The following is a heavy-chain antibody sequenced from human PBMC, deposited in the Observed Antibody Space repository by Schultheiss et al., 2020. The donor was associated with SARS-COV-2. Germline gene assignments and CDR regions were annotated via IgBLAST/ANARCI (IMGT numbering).Heavy chain of an antibody. J-gene: IGHJ4*02. CDR3: ARGPDIVVVVAATPTVDY. CDR2: ISSSGSTI. CDR1: GFTFSSYA. V-gene: IGHV3-48*01. D-gene: IGHD2-15*01. Sequence: GGSLRLSCAASGFTFSSYAMSWVRQAPGKGLEWVSYISSSGSTIYYADSVKGRFTISRDNSKNTLYLQMNSLRAEDTAVYYCARGPDIVVVVAATPTVDYWGQGTLVTVSS.